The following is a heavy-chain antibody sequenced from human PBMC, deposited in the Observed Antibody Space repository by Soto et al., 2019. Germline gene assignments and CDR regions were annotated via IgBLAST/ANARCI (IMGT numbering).Heavy chain of an antibody. CDR3: AHVRTLKDSYYGADTDYFDY. CDR2: IYWDDDK. V-gene: IGHV2-5*02. CDR1: GFSLSTSGVS. J-gene: IGHJ4*02. Sequence: QITLKESGPTLVKSKQTLTLTCTFSGFSLSTSGVSVGWIRQPPGKALEWLALIYWDDDKRYSPSLKTRLTITKDTSKNQVVLTMTNMDPVDTATYYCAHVRTLKDSYYGADTDYFDYWGQGTLVIVSS. D-gene: IGHD3-10*01.